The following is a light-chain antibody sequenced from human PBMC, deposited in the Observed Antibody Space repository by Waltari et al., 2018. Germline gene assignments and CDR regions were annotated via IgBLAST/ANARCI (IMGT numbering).Light chain of an antibody. J-gene: IGKJ1*01. V-gene: IGKV3-20*01. Sequence: EIVLTQSPGTLSLSLGERATVSCRASQRVSRALAWYQQKPGQAPRLLVYGASTRATGIPDRFSGSGSGTDFSLTISRLEPDDFAVDYCQHYLRLPVTFGQGTTVEI. CDR2: GAS. CDR1: QRVSRA. CDR3: QHYLRLPVT.